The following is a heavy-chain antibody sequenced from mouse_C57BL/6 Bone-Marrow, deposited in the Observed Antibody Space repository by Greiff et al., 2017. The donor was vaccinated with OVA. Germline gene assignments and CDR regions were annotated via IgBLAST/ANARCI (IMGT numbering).Heavy chain of an antibody. V-gene: IGHV1-12*01. J-gene: IGHJ4*01. CDR3: ARWLLRGGYAMDY. CDR2: IYPGNGDT. CDR1: GYTFTSYN. D-gene: IGHD2-3*01. Sequence: LQESGAELVRPGASLKMSCKASGYTFTSYNMHWVKQTPRQGLEWIGAIYPGNGDTSYNQKFKGKATLTVDKSSSAAYMQLSSLTSEDSAVYFCARWLLRGGYAMDYWGQGTSVTVSS.